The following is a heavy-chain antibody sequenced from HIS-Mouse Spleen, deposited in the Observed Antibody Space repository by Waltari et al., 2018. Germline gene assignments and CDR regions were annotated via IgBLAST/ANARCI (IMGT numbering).Heavy chain of an antibody. CDR1: GGSISSSSYY. D-gene: IGHD6-13*01. J-gene: IGHJ2*01. CDR2: VYYSGRT. V-gene: IGHV4-39*07. CDR3: ARESPYSSSWYDWYFDL. Sequence: QLQLQESGPGLVKPSETLSLTCTVSGGSISSSSYYWGWIRQPPGKGLEWIGSVYYSGRTSFHPSRKSRVTISVETSKIQCCLKLRSVTAADTAVYYCARESPYSSSWYDWYFDLWGRGTLVTVSS.